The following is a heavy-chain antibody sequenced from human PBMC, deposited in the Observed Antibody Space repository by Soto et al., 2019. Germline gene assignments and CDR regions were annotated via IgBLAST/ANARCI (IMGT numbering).Heavy chain of an antibody. CDR1: GGTFSSYA. V-gene: IGHV1-69*12. J-gene: IGHJ4*02. Sequence: QVQLVQSGAEVKKPGSSVKVVCKASGGTFSSYAVSWVRHAPGQGLEWMGGIIPIFGTANYAQKFQGRVTIIADESTSTAYMELSSLRSEDTAVYYCAAPYGSGSYYNGFDYWGQGTLATVSS. CDR3: AAPYGSGSYYNGFDY. CDR2: IIPIFGTA. D-gene: IGHD3-10*01.